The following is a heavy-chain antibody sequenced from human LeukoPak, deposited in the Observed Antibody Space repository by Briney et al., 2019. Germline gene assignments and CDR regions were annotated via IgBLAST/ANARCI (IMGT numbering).Heavy chain of an antibody. V-gene: IGHV1-2*02. CDR1: GYTFTGYY. D-gene: IGHD2-2*01. CDR3: ARAEAYIVVVPAAVYDY. CDR2: INSNSGGT. J-gene: IGHJ4*02. Sequence: ASVKVSCKASGYTFTGYYMHWVRQAPGQGLEWMGWINSNSGGTNYAQKFQGRVTMTRDTSISTAYMELSRLRSDDTAVYYCARAEAYIVVVPAAVYDYWGQGTLVTVSS.